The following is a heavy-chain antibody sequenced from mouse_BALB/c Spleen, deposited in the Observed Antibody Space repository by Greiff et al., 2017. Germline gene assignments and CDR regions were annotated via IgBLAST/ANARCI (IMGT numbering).Heavy chain of an antibody. Sequence: EVKVVESGGGLVQPGGSLKLSCAASGFTFSSYTMSWVRQTPEKRLEWVAYISNGGGSTYYPDTVKGRFTISRDNAKNTLYLQMSSLKSEDTAMYYCARHSYYYGSSGDAMDYWGQGTSVTVSS. D-gene: IGHD1-1*01. CDR3: ARHSYYYGSSGDAMDY. CDR2: ISNGGGST. J-gene: IGHJ4*01. V-gene: IGHV5-12-2*01. CDR1: GFTFSSYT.